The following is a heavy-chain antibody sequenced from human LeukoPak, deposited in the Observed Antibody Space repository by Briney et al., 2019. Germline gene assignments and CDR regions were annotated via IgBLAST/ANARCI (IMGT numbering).Heavy chain of an antibody. V-gene: IGHV4-34*01. Sequence: PSETLSLTCAVYGGSFTDYYWSWIRQSPGKGLEWIGETIHNGVTNCNPSLKSRVTLSLDTSKNQFSLKLNSVTAADTAVYSCARGSYSYGNAFDYWGQGTLVTVSS. CDR2: TIHNGVT. D-gene: IGHD5-18*01. CDR1: GGSFTDYY. CDR3: ARGSYSYGNAFDY. J-gene: IGHJ4*02.